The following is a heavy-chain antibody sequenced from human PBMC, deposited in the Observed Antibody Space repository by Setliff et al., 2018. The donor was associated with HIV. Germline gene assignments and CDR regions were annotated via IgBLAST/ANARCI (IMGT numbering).Heavy chain of an antibody. D-gene: IGHD1-26*01. J-gene: IGHJ3*02. CDR2: IYYSGST. Sequence: PSETLSLTCTVSGGSISSHYWSWIRQPPGKGLEWIGFIYYSGSTDYNPSLESRVTISVDTSKNQFSLQLSSVTAADTAVYYCARRRWELLKRGAAFDIWGQGTMVT. CDR3: ARRRWELLKRGAAFDI. CDR1: GGSISSHY. V-gene: IGHV4-59*11.